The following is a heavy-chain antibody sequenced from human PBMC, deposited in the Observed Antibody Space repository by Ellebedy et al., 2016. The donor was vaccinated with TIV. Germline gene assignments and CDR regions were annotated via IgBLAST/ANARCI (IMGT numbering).Heavy chain of an antibody. J-gene: IGHJ2*01. CDR2: ISWNSGSV. Sequence: GGSLRLXCAASGFNFDDYAMHWVRQPPGKDLEWVSGISWNSGSVNYADSVKGRFTISRDNVNDSLHLQMNSLRPEDTAFYYCVKDKSVSGFSFWFFDLWGRGTLVTVSS. CDR3: VKDKSVSGFSFWFFDL. V-gene: IGHV3-9*01. D-gene: IGHD3-22*01. CDR1: GFNFDDYA.